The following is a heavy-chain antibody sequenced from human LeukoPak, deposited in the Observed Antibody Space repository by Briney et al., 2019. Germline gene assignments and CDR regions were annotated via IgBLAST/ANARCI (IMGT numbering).Heavy chain of an antibody. CDR3: ARWYSSQKYYFDY. V-gene: IGHV3-23*01. CDR1: GFTFSSYA. CDR2: ISGSGGST. J-gene: IGHJ4*02. D-gene: IGHD6-19*01. Sequence: GGSLRLSCAASGFTFSSYAMSWVRQAPGKGLEWVSAISGSGGSTYYADSVKGRFTISRDNAKNSLYLQMNSLRAEDTAVYYCARWYSSQKYYFDYWGQGTLVTVSS.